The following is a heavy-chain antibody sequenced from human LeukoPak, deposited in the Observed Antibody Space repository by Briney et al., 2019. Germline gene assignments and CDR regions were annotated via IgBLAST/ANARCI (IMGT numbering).Heavy chain of an antibody. V-gene: IGHV3-30-3*01. Sequence: PGRSLRLSCAASGFTFSSYAMHWVRQAPGKGLEWVAVISYDGSNKYYADSVKGRFTISRDNSKNTLYLQMNSLRAEDTAVCYCARVREGIAVAATDYWGQGTLVTVSS. J-gene: IGHJ4*02. CDR1: GFTFSSYA. D-gene: IGHD6-19*01. CDR2: ISYDGSNK. CDR3: ARVREGIAVAATDY.